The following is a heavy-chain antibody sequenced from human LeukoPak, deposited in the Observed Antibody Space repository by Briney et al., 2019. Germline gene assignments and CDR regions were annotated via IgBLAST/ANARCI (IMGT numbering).Heavy chain of an antibody. J-gene: IGHJ4*02. D-gene: IGHD3-3*01. V-gene: IGHV4-4*07. CDR1: GGSTSNYF. Sequence: SETLSLTCTVSGGSTSNYFCTWLRQSAGKGLEWIGRIHTSGSTNYNTSLKSRVSISVDTSKTQFSLKLSSVTAADTAVYYCARDPEGHGYYFDYWGQGALVTVSS. CDR2: IHTSGST. CDR3: ARDPEGHGYYFDY.